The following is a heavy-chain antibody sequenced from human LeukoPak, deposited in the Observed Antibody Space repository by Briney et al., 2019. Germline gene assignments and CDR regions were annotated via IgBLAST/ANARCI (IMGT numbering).Heavy chain of an antibody. CDR1: GGTFSSYA. Sequence: GASVKVSCKASGGTFSSYAISWVRQAPGQGLEWMGGIIPIFGTANYAQKFQGRVTITADESTSTAYMELSSLRSEDTAVYYCARSGIAAAGTGRFDYWGQGTLVTVSS. J-gene: IGHJ4*02. CDR2: IIPIFGTA. CDR3: ARSGIAAAGTGRFDY. V-gene: IGHV1-69*13. D-gene: IGHD6-13*01.